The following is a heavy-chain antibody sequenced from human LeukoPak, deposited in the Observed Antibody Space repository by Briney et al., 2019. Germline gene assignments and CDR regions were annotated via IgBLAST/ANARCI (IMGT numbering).Heavy chain of an antibody. CDR3: ARGERWLVRAIDY. Sequence: ASVKVSCKASGYTFTGYYMHWVRQAPGQGLEWMGRINPNSGGTNYAQKFQGRVTMTRDTSISTAYMELSRLRSDDTAVYYCARGERWLVRAIDYWGQGTLVTVS. J-gene: IGHJ4*02. CDR2: INPNSGGT. CDR1: GYTFTGYY. V-gene: IGHV1-2*06. D-gene: IGHD6-19*01.